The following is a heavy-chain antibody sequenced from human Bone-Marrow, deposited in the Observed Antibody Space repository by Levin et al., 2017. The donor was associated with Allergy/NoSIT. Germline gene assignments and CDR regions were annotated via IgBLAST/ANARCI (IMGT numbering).Heavy chain of an antibody. V-gene: IGHV3-30*18. D-gene: IGHD3-3*01. J-gene: IGHJ5*02. Sequence: LGESLKISCAASGFTFSSYGMHWVRQAPGKGLEWVAVISYDGSNKYYADSVKGRFTISRDNSKNTLYLQMNSLRAEDTAVYYCAKDVASLITIFGPNWFDPWGQGTLVTVSS. CDR2: ISYDGSNK. CDR3: AKDVASLITIFGPNWFDP. CDR1: GFTFSSYG.